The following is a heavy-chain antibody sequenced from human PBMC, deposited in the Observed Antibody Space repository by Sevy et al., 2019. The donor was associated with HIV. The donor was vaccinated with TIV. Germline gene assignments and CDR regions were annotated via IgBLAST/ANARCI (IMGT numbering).Heavy chain of an antibody. Sequence: GGSLRLSCAASGFTFSSYWMSWVRQAPGKGLEWVANIKQDGSEKYYVDSVKGRFTISRDQAKNSLYLQMNSLRAEDTAVYYCARDGDIVATIGGDYWGQGTLVTVSS. CDR2: IKQDGSEK. J-gene: IGHJ4*02. CDR3: ARDGDIVATIGGDY. CDR1: GFTFSSYW. D-gene: IGHD5-12*01. V-gene: IGHV3-7*03.